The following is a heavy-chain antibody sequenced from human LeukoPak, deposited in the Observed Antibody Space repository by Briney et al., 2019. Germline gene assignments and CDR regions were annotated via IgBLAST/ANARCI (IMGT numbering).Heavy chain of an antibody. J-gene: IGHJ6*02. D-gene: IGHD6-6*01. V-gene: IGHV1-2*02. CDR3: ARAAPPSQLYYYYGMDV. CDR2: INPNSGVT. CDR1: GYTFIGYY. Sequence: GASVKVSCNDSGYTFIGYYMHRVRQAPGQGLDWIGWINPNSGVTNYPQKFQGRVTMTWDTSTGTGYMELTRLTSDDTAVYYCARAAPPSQLYYYYGMDVWGQGTTVTVSS.